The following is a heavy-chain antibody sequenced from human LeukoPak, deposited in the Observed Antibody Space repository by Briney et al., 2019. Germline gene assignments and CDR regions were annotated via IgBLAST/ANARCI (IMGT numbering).Heavy chain of an antibody. J-gene: IGHJ4*02. CDR1: GFTFSSYS. Sequence: SGGSLRLSCAASGFTFSSYSMNWVRQAPGKGLEWVSTISGSGSSTYYADSVKGRFTISRDNSKSTLYLQMNSLRAEDTAVYYCAKGWKVVRGWYFDYWGQGTLVTVSS. V-gene: IGHV3-23*01. CDR2: ISGSGSST. CDR3: AKGWKVVRGWYFDY. D-gene: IGHD6-19*01.